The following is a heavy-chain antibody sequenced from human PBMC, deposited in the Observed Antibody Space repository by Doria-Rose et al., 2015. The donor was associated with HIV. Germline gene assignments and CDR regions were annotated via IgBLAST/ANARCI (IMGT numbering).Heavy chain of an antibody. V-gene: IGHV4-30-4*08. Sequence: QVQLQESGPGLVKPSQTLSLTCIVSGGSISSGDYYWSWIRQPPGKGLEWIGYIYYSGNTYCNPSLKSRVTISVDTSKTQFSLKLSSVTAADTAVYYCARATLYNFWSGYYPYYFDYWGQGTLVTVSS. J-gene: IGHJ4*02. CDR1: GGSISSGDYY. CDR3: ARATLYNFWSGYYPYYFDY. D-gene: IGHD3-3*01. CDR2: IYYSGNT.